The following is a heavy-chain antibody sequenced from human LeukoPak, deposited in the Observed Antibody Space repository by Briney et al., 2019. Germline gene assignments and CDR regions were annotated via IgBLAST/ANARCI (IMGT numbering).Heavy chain of an antibody. Sequence: SETLSLTCTVAGGSISNFFWSWMRQPPGKGLEWVGHVFYNGSTNYNPSLKSRVTISVDTSKNQFSLKLSSVTAADTAVYYCARRENVYYGMDVWGQGTTVTVSS. CDR3: ARRENVYYGMDV. D-gene: IGHD1-26*01. CDR1: GGSISNFF. J-gene: IGHJ6*02. V-gene: IGHV4-59*08. CDR2: VFYNGST.